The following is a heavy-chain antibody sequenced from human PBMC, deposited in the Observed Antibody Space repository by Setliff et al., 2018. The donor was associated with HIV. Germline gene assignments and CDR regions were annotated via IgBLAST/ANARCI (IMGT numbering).Heavy chain of an antibody. Sequence: SETLSLTCTVSGGSISSHYWSWIRQPPGKGLEWIGSIYYSGSTNYNPSLKSRVTISVDMSKNQFSLNLNSVTAADTAVYYCARGQGCGGGCHYAFEMWGQGTMVTVS. CDR2: IYYSGST. CDR1: GGSISSHY. D-gene: IGHD2-21*02. V-gene: IGHV4-59*08. J-gene: IGHJ3*02. CDR3: ARGQGCGGGCHYAFEM.